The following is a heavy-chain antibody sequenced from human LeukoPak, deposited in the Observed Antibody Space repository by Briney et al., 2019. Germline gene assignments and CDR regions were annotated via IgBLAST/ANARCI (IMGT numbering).Heavy chain of an antibody. D-gene: IGHD1-26*01. CDR1: GFTFNYYW. J-gene: IGHJ4*02. Sequence: GGSLRLSCAASGFTFNYYWMHWVRQAPGKGLVWVSRINSDGSSTSYADSVKGRFTISRDNAQNTLYLQMNSLRAEDTAVYYCARVVSGSFDYWGQGTLVTVSS. V-gene: IGHV3-74*01. CDR2: INSDGSST. CDR3: ARVVSGSFDY.